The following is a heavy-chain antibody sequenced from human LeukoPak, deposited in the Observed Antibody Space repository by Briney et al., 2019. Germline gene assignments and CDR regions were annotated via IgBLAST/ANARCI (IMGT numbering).Heavy chain of an antibody. D-gene: IGHD3-22*01. CDR2: IVVGSGNT. CDR1: GFTFTSST. CDR3: AATGGSSAYSALSS. V-gene: IGHV1-58*02. Sequence: SVKVSCKASGFTFTSSTMQWVRQARGQRVEWIGWIVVGSGNTNYAQKFQERVTITRDMSTSTAYMELSSLRSEDTAVYYCAATGGSSAYSALSSWGQGTLVTVSS. J-gene: IGHJ5*02.